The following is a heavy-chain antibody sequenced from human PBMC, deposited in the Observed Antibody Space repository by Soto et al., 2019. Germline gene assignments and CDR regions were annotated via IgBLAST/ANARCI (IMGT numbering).Heavy chain of an antibody. CDR1: GFTFSSYA. CDR3: AKGGVGEAINGDYSVMAV. V-gene: IGHV3-23*01. J-gene: IGHJ6*04. Sequence: LRLSCAASGFTFSSYAMSWVRQAPGKGLEWVSAISGSGGSTYYADSVKGRFTISRDNSKNTLYLQMNSLRAEDTAVYYCAKGGVGEAINGDYSVMAVGGKGTTVPVSS. D-gene: IGHD2-15*01. CDR2: ISGSGGST.